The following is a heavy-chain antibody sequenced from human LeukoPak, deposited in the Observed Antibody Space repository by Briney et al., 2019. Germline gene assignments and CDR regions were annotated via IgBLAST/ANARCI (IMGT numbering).Heavy chain of an antibody. CDR2: ISYDGSKE. J-gene: IGHJ4*02. CDR1: GFTFSTYG. Sequence: TGGSLRLSCAASGFTFSTYGMHWVRQAPGKGLEWVAVISYDGSKEYYADSVKGRFTISRDNSKNTLYLQMSSLRAEDTAVYYCAKEFNRGLPDYWGQGTLVTVPS. V-gene: IGHV3-30*18. D-gene: IGHD2-21*01. CDR3: AKEFNRGLPDY.